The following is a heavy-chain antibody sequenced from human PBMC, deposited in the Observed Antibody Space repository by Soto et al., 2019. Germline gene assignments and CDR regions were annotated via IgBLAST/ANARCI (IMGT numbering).Heavy chain of an antibody. CDR1: GFTFSSYG. V-gene: IGHV3-33*01. CDR3: ASYGCVGDCSHDAFDI. Sequence: QVQLVESGGGVVQPGRSLRLSCAASGFTFSSYGMHWVRQAPGKGLEWVAVIWYDGSNKYYADSVKGRFTISRDNSKNTLILQMNSRRAEDTAVYYCASYGCVGDCSHDAFDIWGQGTMVTVSS. CDR2: IWYDGSNK. J-gene: IGHJ3*02. D-gene: IGHD2-21*02.